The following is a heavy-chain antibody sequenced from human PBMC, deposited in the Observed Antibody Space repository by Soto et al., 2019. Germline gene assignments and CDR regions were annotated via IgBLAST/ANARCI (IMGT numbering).Heavy chain of an antibody. J-gene: IGHJ5*02. Sequence: QVQLVQSGAEVKKPGASVKVSCKASGYTFTGYYMHWVRQDPGQGLEWMGWINPNSGGTNYAQKFQGRVTMTRDTSISTAYMELSRLRSDDTAVYYCARTLTAVVVAAATNNWFDPWGQGTLVTVSS. CDR3: ARTLTAVVVAAATNNWFDP. D-gene: IGHD2-15*01. CDR2: INPNSGGT. V-gene: IGHV1-2*02. CDR1: GYTFTGYY.